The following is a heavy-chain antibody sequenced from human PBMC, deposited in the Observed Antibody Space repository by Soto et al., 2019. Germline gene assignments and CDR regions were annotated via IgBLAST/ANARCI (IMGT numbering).Heavy chain of an antibody. Sequence: QPGGSLRLSCAASGFSFSDYAMSWVRQAPGKGLEWVSGIADNGNSPYYADSVRGRFTISRDNSKNTLFLQMDGLRAEDTARYYCAKGGSAFYPRFFDKWGLGTLVTVSS. V-gene: IGHV3-23*01. J-gene: IGHJ4*02. CDR1: GFSFSDYA. CDR2: IADNGNSP. CDR3: AKGGSAFYPRFFDK. D-gene: IGHD3-3*01.